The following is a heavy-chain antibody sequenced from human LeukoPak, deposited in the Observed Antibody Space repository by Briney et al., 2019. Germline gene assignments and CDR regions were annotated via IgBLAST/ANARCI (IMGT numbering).Heavy chain of an antibody. CDR3: ARSYDSSDDYYGAFDI. J-gene: IGHJ3*02. CDR1: GFTFSNYG. V-gene: IGHV3-33*01. CDR2: LWYDRNNI. Sequence: PGRSLRLSCAASGFTFSNYGMHWVRQAPGKGLEWVAVLWYDRNNIHYADSAKGRFTISRDNSKNTLYLQMSGLRAEDTAIYYCARSYDSSDDYYGAFDIWGQGTMVTVSS. D-gene: IGHD3-22*01.